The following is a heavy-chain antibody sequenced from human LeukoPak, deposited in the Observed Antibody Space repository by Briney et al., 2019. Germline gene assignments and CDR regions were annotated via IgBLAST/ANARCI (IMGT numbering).Heavy chain of an antibody. CDR3: ARVPYYYGSGNYYYYYYMDV. V-gene: IGHV3-20*04. D-gene: IGHD3-10*01. CDR2: INWNGGST. J-gene: IGHJ6*03. Sequence: GGSLRLSCAASGFSFSRYWMSWVRQAPGKGLEWVSGINWNGGSTGYADSVKGRFTISRDNAKNSLYLQMNSLRAEDTALYYCARVPYYYGSGNYYYYYYMDVWGKGTTVTVSS. CDR1: GFSFSRYW.